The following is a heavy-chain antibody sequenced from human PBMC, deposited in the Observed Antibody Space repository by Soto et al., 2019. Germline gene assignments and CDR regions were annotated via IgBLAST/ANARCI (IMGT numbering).Heavy chain of an antibody. CDR3: ARATLAHTSVAY. CDR1: GFTFSDYS. D-gene: IGHD2-21*01. CDR2: ISSSGYTI. V-gene: IGHV3-48*01. Sequence: EVQLVESGGGLVQPGGSLRLSCVGSGFTFSDYSMKWVRQTPGKGLEWVSHISSSGYTIYYADSVKGRFTISRDNAENSLSLQMNSLRADDTAVYYCARATLAHTSVAYWGRGTLVTVSA. J-gene: IGHJ4*02.